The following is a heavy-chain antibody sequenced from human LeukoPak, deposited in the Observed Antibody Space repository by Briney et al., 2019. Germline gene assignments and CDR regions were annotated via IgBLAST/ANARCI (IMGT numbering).Heavy chain of an antibody. CDR2: ISSSGTTI. J-gene: IGHJ4*02. D-gene: IGHD1-26*01. CDR1: GFTFSSYE. V-gene: IGHV3-48*03. Sequence: GGSLRLSCAASGFTFSSYEMNWVRQAPGKGLEWVSFISSSGTTINQPDSVKGRFTISRDNAKNSVHLQMDNLRVEDTAVYHCARGWDRAHPTGFEFDVWGQGTLVTVSS. CDR3: ARGWDRAHPTGFEFDV.